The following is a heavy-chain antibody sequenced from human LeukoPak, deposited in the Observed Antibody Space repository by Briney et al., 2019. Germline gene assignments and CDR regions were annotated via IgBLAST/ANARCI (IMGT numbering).Heavy chain of an antibody. CDR3: ARGGTDGSASRSFPY. CDR2: INPRAGGT. CDR1: VYTFIGYY. J-gene: IGHJ4*02. V-gene: IGHV1-2*02. Sequence: ASVKVSCKASVYTFIGYYIHWVRQAPGQGLEWMGWINPRAGGTDYPQNFQGRVSMTRDTSINTAYMELSSIKSDDTAVYYCARGGTDGSASRSFPYGGQGTLVTVSS. D-gene: IGHD3-22*01.